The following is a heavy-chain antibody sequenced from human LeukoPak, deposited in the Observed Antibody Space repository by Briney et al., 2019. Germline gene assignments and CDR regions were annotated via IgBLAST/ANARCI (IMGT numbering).Heavy chain of an antibody. D-gene: IGHD2/OR15-2a*01. Sequence: SVKVSCKASGGTFSSYAISWVRQAPGQGLEWMGGIIPIFGTANYAQKFQGRVTITADKSTSTAYMELSSLRSEDTAVYYCARPPFCNSSKCQCRMEGYFGYWGQGTLVP. V-gene: IGHV1-69*06. J-gene: IGHJ4*03. CDR3: ARPPFCNSSKCQCRMEGYFGY. CDR1: GGTFSSYA. CDR2: IIPIFGTA.